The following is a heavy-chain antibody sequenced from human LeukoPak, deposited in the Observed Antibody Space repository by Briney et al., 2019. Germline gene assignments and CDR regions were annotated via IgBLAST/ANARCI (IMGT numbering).Heavy chain of an antibody. V-gene: IGHV3-30-3*01. Sequence: PGGSLRLSCAASGFTFSSYAMHWVRQAPGKGLEWVAVISYDGSNKYYADSVKGRFTISRDNSKNTLYLQMNSLRAEDTAVYYCARDEPPLGYYGSGSYSGLDIWGQGTMVTVSS. J-gene: IGHJ3*02. CDR1: GFTFSSYA. D-gene: IGHD3-10*01. CDR2: ISYDGSNK. CDR3: ARDEPPLGYYGSGSYSGLDI.